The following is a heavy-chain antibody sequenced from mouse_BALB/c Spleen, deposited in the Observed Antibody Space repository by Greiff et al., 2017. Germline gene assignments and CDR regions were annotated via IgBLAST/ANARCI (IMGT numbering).Heavy chain of an antibody. Sequence: QVQLQQPGAELVKPGASVKMSCKASGYTFTSYNMHWVKQTPGQGLEWIGAIYPGNGDTSYNQKFKGKATLTADKSSSTAYMQLSSLTSEDSAVYYCARLGTTVPFDYWGQGTTLTVSS. D-gene: IGHD1-1*01. J-gene: IGHJ2*01. CDR3: ARLGTTVPFDY. CDR1: GYTFTSYN. CDR2: IYPGNGDT. V-gene: IGHV1-12*01.